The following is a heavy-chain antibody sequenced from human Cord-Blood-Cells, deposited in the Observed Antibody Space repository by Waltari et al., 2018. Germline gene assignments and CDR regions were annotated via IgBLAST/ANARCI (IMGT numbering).Heavy chain of an antibody. V-gene: IGHV1-2*04. D-gene: IGHD3-10*01. CDR3: ARDITMVQGPTETALDP. CDR1: GYTFTGYY. J-gene: IGHJ5*02. Sequence: QVQLVQSGAEVKKPGASVKVSCKASGYTFTGYYMHCVRQAPGQGLEWRGWINPNSGGTNYAQKFQGWVTMTRDTSISTAYMELSRLRSDDTAVYYCARDITMVQGPTETALDPWGQGTLVTVSS. CDR2: INPNSGGT.